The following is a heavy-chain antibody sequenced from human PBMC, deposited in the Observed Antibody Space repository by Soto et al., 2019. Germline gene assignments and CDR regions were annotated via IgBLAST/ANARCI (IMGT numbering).Heavy chain of an antibody. CDR3: ARRGYSSSWYYYYYYGMDV. V-gene: IGHV1-8*01. Sequence: QVQLVQSGAEVKKPGASVKVSCKASGYTFTSYDINWVRQATGQGLEWMGWMNSNSGNTGYAQKFQGRVTMTRNTXISTAYMELSSLRSEDTAVYYCARRGYSSSWYYYYYYGMDVWGQGTTVTVSS. CDR1: GYTFTSYD. J-gene: IGHJ6*02. CDR2: MNSNSGNT. D-gene: IGHD6-13*01.